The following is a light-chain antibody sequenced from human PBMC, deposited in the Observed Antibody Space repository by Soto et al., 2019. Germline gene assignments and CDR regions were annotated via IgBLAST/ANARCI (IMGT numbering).Light chain of an antibody. Sequence: DIVMTQSPLSLPVTPGEPASISCRSSQSLLHSNGYNYLDWYLQKPGQSPQLLIYLGSSRASGVPDRFSSSGSGTDFTLKISRVEAEDVGVYYCMQALQTPRTFGQGTKVEIK. V-gene: IGKV2-28*01. CDR2: LGS. CDR3: MQALQTPRT. J-gene: IGKJ1*01. CDR1: QSLLHSNGYNY.